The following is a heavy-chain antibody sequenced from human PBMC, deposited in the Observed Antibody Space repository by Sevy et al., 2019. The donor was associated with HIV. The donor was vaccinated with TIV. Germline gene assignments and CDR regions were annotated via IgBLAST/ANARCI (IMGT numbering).Heavy chain of an antibody. CDR2: ISGSGGST. J-gene: IGHJ3*02. CDR1: GFTFSSYA. CDR3: AKNQWLGPNDAFDI. D-gene: IGHD6-19*01. Sequence: GGSLRLSCAASGFTFSSYAMTWVRQAPGKGLEWVSVISGSGGSTDYADSVKGRFTISRDNSKNTLYLQMNSLRAEDTAVYYCAKNQWLGPNDAFDIWGQRTMVTVSS. V-gene: IGHV3-23*01.